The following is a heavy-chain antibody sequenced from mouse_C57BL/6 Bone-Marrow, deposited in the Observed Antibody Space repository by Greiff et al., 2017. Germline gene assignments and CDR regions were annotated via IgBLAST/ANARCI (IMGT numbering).Heavy chain of an antibody. CDR1: GYTFTSYW. CDR2: IDPSDSYT. J-gene: IGHJ3*01. V-gene: IGHV1-59*01. CDR3: ARNLYYDYDQAWFAY. D-gene: IGHD2-4*01. Sequence: QVQLQQPGAELVRPGTSVKLSCKASGYTFTSYWMHWVKQRPGQGLEWIGVIDPSDSYTNYNQKFKGKATLTVDTSSSTAYMQLSSLTSEDSAVYYCARNLYYDYDQAWFAYWGQGTLVTVSA.